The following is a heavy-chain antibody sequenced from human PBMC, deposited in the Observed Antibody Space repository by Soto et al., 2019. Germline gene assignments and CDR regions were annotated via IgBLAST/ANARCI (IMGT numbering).Heavy chain of an antibody. D-gene: IGHD2-15*01. V-gene: IGHV4-34*01. CDR2: INHSGST. CDR1: GGSFSGYY. J-gene: IGHJ4*02. CDR3: ASLPGGYCSGGRCYSVDY. Sequence: QVQLQQWGAGLLKPSETLSLTCAVYGGSFSGYYWSWIRQPPGKGLEWIGEINHSGSTNYNPSLKSRVTISVDTSKNQFSLKLSSVTAADTAVYYCASLPGGYCSGGRCYSVDYWGQGTLVTVSS.